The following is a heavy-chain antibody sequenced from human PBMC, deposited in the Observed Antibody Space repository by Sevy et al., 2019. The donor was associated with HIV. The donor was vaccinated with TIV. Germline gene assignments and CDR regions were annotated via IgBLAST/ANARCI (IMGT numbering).Heavy chain of an antibody. J-gene: IGHJ3*02. CDR1: GYSVSSNRAV. V-gene: IGHV6-1*01. D-gene: IGHD3-16*01. Sequence: SQTLSLTCAISGYSVSSNRAVWNWIRQSPSRGLEWLERTYYRSKWYYDYTISVKSRITINPGTSKNQFSLQLNSVTPDDTAIYYCARKDDSVGSFDIWGQGTMVTVSS. CDR2: TYYRSKWYY. CDR3: ARKDDSVGSFDI.